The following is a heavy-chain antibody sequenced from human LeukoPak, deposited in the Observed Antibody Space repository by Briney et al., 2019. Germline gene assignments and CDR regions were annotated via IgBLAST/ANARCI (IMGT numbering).Heavy chain of an antibody. CDR3: ARGGLAAAGIDY. Sequence: SETLSLTCTVSGGSMSSYYWSWIRQPPGKGLEWIGYIYYSGSTNYNPSLKSRVTISVDTSKNQFSLKLSSVTAADTAVYYCARGGLAAAGIDYWGQGTLVTVSS. CDR1: GGSMSSYY. D-gene: IGHD6-13*01. V-gene: IGHV4-59*01. CDR2: IYYSGST. J-gene: IGHJ4*02.